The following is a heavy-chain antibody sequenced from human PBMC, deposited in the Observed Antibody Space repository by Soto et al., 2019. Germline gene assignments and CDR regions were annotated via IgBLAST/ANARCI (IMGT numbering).Heavy chain of an antibody. CDR2: IFPHNSDI. J-gene: IGHJ6*02. Sequence: PGESLKISCKGSGYSFTSYWIAWVRQMPGKGLEWMGIIFPHNSDIRYGPSFEGQVTISADKSISTVYLQWSSLKASDTAMYYCGSGSFPILFTNGMVVWGQGTTAPPSS. CDR3: GSGSFPILFTNGMVV. CDR1: GYSFTSYW. V-gene: IGHV5-51*01. D-gene: IGHD3-10*01.